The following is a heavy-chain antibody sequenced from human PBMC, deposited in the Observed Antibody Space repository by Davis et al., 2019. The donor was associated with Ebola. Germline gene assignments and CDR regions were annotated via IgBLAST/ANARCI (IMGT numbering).Heavy chain of an antibody. J-gene: IGHJ4*02. D-gene: IGHD3/OR15-3a*01. CDR1: GFTFSSYA. CDR2: ISYDGSNK. V-gene: IGHV3-30-3*01. Sequence: PGGSLRLSCAASGFTFSSYAMHWVRQAPGKGLEWVAVISYDGSNKYYADSVKGRFTISRDNSKNTLYLQMNSLRAEDTAVYYCATLWTVSWNDYWGQGTLVTVSS. CDR3: ATLWTVSWNDY.